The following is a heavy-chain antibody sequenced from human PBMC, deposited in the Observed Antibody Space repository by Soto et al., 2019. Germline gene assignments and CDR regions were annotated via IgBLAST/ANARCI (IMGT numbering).Heavy chain of an antibody. CDR1: GYTFTGYY. Sequence: ASVKVSCKASGYTFTGYYMHWVRQAPGQGLEWMGWINPNSGGTNYAQKFQGWVTMTRDTSISTAYMELSRLRSDDTAVYYCAREATYYYDSSGYNDAFDIWGQGTMVTVSS. CDR2: INPNSGGT. V-gene: IGHV1-2*04. CDR3: AREATYYYDSSGYNDAFDI. J-gene: IGHJ3*02. D-gene: IGHD3-22*01.